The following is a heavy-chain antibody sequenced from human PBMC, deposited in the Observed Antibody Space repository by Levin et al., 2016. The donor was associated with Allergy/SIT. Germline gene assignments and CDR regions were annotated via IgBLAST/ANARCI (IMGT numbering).Heavy chain of an antibody. J-gene: IGHJ4*02. CDR2: IWYDGSKK. Sequence: GGSLRLSCAASGFTFNKYGMHWVRQAPGKGLEWVAVIWYDGSKKWYADSVRGRFAISRDDSRNTLFLEMHSLRADDTAVYYCAGAYGDFGLDYWGQGTLVTVSS. D-gene: IGHD4-17*01. CDR3: AGAYGDFGLDY. V-gene: IGHV3-33*01. CDR1: GFTFNKYG.